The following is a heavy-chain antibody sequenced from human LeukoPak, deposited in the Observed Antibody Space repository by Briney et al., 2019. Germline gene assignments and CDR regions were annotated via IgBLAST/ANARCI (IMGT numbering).Heavy chain of an antibody. CDR3: VGGTGWRLDS. CDR1: GFTFSSYS. Sequence: GVSLRLSCAASGFTFSSYSMNWVRQAPGKGLEWVSSISSSSSYIYYADSVKGRFTISRDNAKNSLYLHMNSLRAEDTAVYYCVGGTGWRLDSWGQGTLVTVSS. J-gene: IGHJ1*01. V-gene: IGHV3-21*01. CDR2: ISSSSSYI. D-gene: IGHD6-19*01.